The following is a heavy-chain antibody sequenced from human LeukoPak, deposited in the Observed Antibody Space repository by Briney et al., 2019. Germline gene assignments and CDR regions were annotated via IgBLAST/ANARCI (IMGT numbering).Heavy chain of an antibody. V-gene: IGHV4-34*01. Sequence: SETLSLTCTVSGGSISSHYWNWIRQPPGKGLEWIGEINHSGSTNCNPPLKSRVTISVDTSKNQFSLKLSSVTAADTAVYYCARGHYSSSWYYYWGQGTLVTVSS. CDR1: GGSISSHY. CDR3: ARGHYSSSWYYY. CDR2: INHSGST. D-gene: IGHD6-13*01. J-gene: IGHJ4*02.